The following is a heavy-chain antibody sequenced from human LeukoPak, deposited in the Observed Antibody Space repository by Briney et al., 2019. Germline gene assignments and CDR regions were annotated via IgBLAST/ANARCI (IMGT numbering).Heavy chain of an antibody. V-gene: IGHV3-30-3*01. J-gene: IGHJ3*02. Sequence: GRSLRLSCAASGFTFSSYAMHWVRQAPGKGLEWVAVISYDGSNKYYADSVKGRFTISRDNSKNTLYLQMNSLRAEDTAVYYCARGGSDYGESRSAFDIWGQGTMVTVSS. CDR3: ARGGSDYGESRSAFDI. D-gene: IGHD4-17*01. CDR1: GFTFSSYA. CDR2: ISYDGSNK.